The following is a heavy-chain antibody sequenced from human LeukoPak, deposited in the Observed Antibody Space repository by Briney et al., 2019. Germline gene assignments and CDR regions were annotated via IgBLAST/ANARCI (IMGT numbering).Heavy chain of an antibody. CDR2: INHSGST. Sequence: PGGTLRLSCAASGFTFSSYGMSWVRQPPGKGLEWIGEINHSGSTNYNPSLKSRVTISVDTSKNQFSLKLSSVTAADTAVYYCARSRGYSGYAPAVAGRSWFDPWGQGTLVTVSS. V-gene: IGHV4-34*01. CDR1: GFTFSSYG. CDR3: ARSRGYSGYAPAVAGRSWFDP. D-gene: IGHD5-12*01. J-gene: IGHJ5*02.